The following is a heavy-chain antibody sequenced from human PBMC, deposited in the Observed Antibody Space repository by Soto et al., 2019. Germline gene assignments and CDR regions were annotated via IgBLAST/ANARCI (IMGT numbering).Heavy chain of an antibody. J-gene: IGHJ6*02. V-gene: IGHV6-1*01. CDR2: TYYRSKWYN. Sequence: SQTLSLTCAISGDSVSSNSAAWNWIRQSPSRGLEWLGRTYYRSKWYNDYAVSVKSRITINPDTSRNQFSLQLNSVTPEDTAVYYCARDRGYYGSGRDYYGMDVWGQGTTVTVSS. CDR3: ARDRGYYGSGRDYYGMDV. D-gene: IGHD3-10*01. CDR1: GDSVSSNSAA.